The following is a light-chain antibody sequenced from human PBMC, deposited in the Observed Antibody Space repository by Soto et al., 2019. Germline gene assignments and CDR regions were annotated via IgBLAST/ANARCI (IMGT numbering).Light chain of an antibody. V-gene: IGKV3-20*01. CDR3: QQYGRSLRT. CDR1: QSVSSNS. CDR2: GAA. Sequence: EIVLTQSPGTLSLSPGERATLSCRASQSVSSNSLAWYQQKPGQAPRLLIFGAASRATGIPDRFSGGGSGTDFTLTISRLEPEDFAVYYCQQYGRSLRTFGQGTKVEIK. J-gene: IGKJ1*01.